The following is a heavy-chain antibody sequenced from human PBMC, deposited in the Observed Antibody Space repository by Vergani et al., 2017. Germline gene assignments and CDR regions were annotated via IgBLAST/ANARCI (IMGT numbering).Heavy chain of an antibody. CDR2: LTGGGGST. V-gene: IGHV3-23*01. CDR3: VKEAGSYENFFDS. Sequence: EVQLLESGGSLKQPGGSVRLSCAASGFTFSTYAMHWVRQAPGQGLEWVSALTGGGGSTHYADSFKGRFIISRGNSWDTLYLQMNSLRPEDTATYYCVKEAGSYENFFDSWGQGTLVTVSS. J-gene: IGHJ4*02. CDR1: GFTFSTYA. D-gene: IGHD1-26*01.